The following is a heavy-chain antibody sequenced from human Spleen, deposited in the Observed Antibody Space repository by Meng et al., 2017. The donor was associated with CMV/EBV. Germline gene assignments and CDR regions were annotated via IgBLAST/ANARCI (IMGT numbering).Heavy chain of an antibody. J-gene: IGHJ6*02. CDR3: AGYSSSSEHYYYGMDV. CDR2: IIPIFGTA. D-gene: IGHD6-6*01. Sequence: SVKVSCKVSGGSLRTSAISWVRQAPGQGLEWMGGIIPIFGTANYAQKFQGRVTITTDESTSTAYMELSSLRSEDTAVYYCAGYSSSSEHYYYGMDVWGQGTTVTVSS. CDR1: GGSLRTSA. V-gene: IGHV1-69*05.